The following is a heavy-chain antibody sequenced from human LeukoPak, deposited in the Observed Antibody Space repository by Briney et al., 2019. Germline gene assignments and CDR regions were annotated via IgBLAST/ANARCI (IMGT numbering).Heavy chain of an antibody. J-gene: IGHJ4*02. V-gene: IGHV4-61*02. CDR3: ARELAAAYYFDY. CDR2: IYTSGST. Sequence: SESLSLTCTVSGGSISSGSYDWNWLRQPAGNGLEWIGSIYTSGSTNYNPSLKSRVTISVDTSKNQFSLKLSSVTAADTAVYYCARELAAAYYFDYWGQGTLVTVSS. D-gene: IGHD2-15*01. CDR1: GGSISSGSYD.